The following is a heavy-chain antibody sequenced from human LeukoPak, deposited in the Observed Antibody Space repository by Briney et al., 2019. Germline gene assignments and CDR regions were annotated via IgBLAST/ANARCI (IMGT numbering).Heavy chain of an antibody. Sequence: GGSLRLSCAASGFTFSSYSMNWVRQAPRKGLEWVSYISSSSSTIYYADSVKGRFTISRDNAKNSLYLQMNSLRAEDTAVYYCARYRGSYAFDIWGQGTMVTVSS. V-gene: IGHV3-48*04. CDR1: GFTFSSYS. CDR3: ARYRGSYAFDI. D-gene: IGHD3-10*01. J-gene: IGHJ3*02. CDR2: ISSSSSTI.